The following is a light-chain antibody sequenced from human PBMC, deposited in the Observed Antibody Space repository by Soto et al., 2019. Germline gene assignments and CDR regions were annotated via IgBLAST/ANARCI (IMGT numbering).Light chain of an antibody. V-gene: IGKV1-39*01. CDR2: AAS. Sequence: DIQMTQSPSSLSASVGDRVTITCRASQSISSYLNWYQQKPGKAPKLLIYAASSLQSGVPSRFSGSGSGTDFTLTISSLQPEDFATYYCQQSYSTPTITFGQGTKVDI. CDR1: QSISSY. CDR3: QQSYSTPTIT. J-gene: IGKJ1*01.